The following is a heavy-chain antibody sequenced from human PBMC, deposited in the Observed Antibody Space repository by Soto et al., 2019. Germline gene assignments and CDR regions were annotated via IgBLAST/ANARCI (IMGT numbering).Heavy chain of an antibody. CDR1: GGTFSSYA. CDR2: IIPIFGTA. CDR3: ARDFLGYCSSTSCYAGRTRWFDP. D-gene: IGHD2-2*01. Sequence: ASVKVSCKASGGTFSSYAISWVRQAPGQGLEWMGGIIPIFGTANYAQKFQGRVTITADESTSTAYMELSSLRSEDTAVYYCARDFLGYCSSTSCYAGRTRWFDPWGQGTLVTVSS. J-gene: IGHJ5*02. V-gene: IGHV1-69*13.